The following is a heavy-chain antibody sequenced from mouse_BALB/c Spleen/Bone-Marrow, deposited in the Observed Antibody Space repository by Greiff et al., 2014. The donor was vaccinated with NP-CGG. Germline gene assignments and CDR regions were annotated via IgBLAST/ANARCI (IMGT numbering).Heavy chain of an antibody. Sequence: VQLQQSGAALARPGASVKMSCKASGYTFTSYTMHWVKQRPGQGLEWIGYINPSSGYTNYNQKFKDKATLTADKSSSTAYMQLSSLTSEDSAVYYCARYRYDWYFDVWGAGTTVTVSS. CDR1: GYTFTSYT. J-gene: IGHJ1*01. D-gene: IGHD2-14*01. CDR3: ARYRYDWYFDV. CDR2: INPSSGYT. V-gene: IGHV1-4*01.